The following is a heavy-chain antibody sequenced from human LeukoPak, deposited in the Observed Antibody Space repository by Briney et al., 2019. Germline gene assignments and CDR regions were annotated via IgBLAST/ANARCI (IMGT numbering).Heavy chain of an antibody. CDR1: GFTFSSYA. Sequence: GGSLRLSCAASGFTFSSYAMSWVRQAPGKGLEWVSAISGSGGSTYYADSVKGRSTISRDNSKNTLYLQMNSLRAEDTAVYYCAKVSENYGDYEDAFDIWGQGTMVTVSS. CDR3: AKVSENYGDYEDAFDI. D-gene: IGHD4-17*01. CDR2: ISGSGGST. V-gene: IGHV3-23*01. J-gene: IGHJ3*02.